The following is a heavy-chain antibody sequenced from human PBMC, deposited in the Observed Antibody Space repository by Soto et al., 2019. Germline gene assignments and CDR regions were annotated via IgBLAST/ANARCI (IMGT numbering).Heavy chain of an antibody. CDR3: ARGHNWFDP. CDR2: TNPNSGHT. CDR1: GYTFTTFN. V-gene: IGHV1-8*01. Sequence: QVQLVQSGAEVKKPGASVKVSCKASGYTFTTFNINWVRQATGQGLEWMGWTNPNSGHTGYAQKFQRRVNMTRDTSINTSYTELSRLTSEDTAVYYCARGHNWFDPWGQGTLVTASS. J-gene: IGHJ5*02.